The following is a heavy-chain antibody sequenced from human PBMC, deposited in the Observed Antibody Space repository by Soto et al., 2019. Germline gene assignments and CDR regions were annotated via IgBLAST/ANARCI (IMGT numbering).Heavy chain of an antibody. CDR1: GFSFSTYL. V-gene: IGHV3-7*01. CDR3: VGALTYEVPYYYYGMDV. CDR2: IKQGGNEK. D-gene: IGHD3-16*01. Sequence: PGGSLRLSCAASGFSFSTYLMRWVRQAPGKGLEWVANIKQGGNEKFYVDSVKGRFTISRDNDKKSLYLQMDSLRVEDTAVYYCVGALTYEVPYYYYGMDVWGQGTTVTVSS. J-gene: IGHJ6*02.